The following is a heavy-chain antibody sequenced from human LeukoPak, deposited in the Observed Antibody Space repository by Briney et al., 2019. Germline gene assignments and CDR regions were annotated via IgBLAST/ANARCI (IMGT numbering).Heavy chain of an antibody. Sequence: SETLSLTCTVPGGSISSSSYYWGWIRQPPGKGLEWIGSIYYSGSTYYTPSLKSRVTISVDTSKNQCSLKLSSVTAADTAVYYCARLAPATHWPWGQGTLVTVSS. J-gene: IGHJ5*02. D-gene: IGHD2-15*01. CDR2: IYYSGST. CDR3: ARLAPATHWP. CDR1: GGSISSSSYY. V-gene: IGHV4-39*01.